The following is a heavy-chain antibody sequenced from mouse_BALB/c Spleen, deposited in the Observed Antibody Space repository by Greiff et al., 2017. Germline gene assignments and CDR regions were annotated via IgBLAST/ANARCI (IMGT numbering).Heavy chain of an antibody. CDR1: GFTFSNYW. D-gene: IGHD2-14*01. V-gene: IGHV6-6*02. CDR3: TRNYRYEDYFDY. J-gene: IGHJ2*01. Sequence: EVKVEESGGGLVQPGGSMKLSCVASGFTFSNYWMNWVRQSPEKGLEWVAEIRLKSNNYATHYAESVKGRFTISRDDSKSSVYLQMNNLRAEDTGIYYWTRNYRYEDYFDYWGQGTTLTVSS. CDR2: IRLKSNNYAT.